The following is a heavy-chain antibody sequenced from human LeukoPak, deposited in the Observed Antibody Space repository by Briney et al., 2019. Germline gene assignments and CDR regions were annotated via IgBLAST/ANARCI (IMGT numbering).Heavy chain of an antibody. J-gene: IGHJ4*02. CDR1: GFTFSNYW. CDR2: INSDGSST. CDR3: ARRRDYGGNFPLDY. Sequence: PGGSLRLSCAASGFTFSNYWMHWVRQAPGKGLVWVSRINSDGSSTGYADSVKGRFTISRDNAKNTLYMQMNSLRAEDTAVYYCARRRDYGGNFPLDYWGQGTLVTVSS. V-gene: IGHV3-74*01. D-gene: IGHD4-23*01.